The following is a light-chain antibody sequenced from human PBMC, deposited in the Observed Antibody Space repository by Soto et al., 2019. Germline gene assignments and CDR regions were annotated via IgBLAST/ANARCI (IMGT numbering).Light chain of an antibody. Sequence: AIQLTQSPSSLSASVGDRVTITCRASQDIRGALAWYQQKPGKAPKILIYDVSTLESGVPSRFSGSSSGTVFTLTISSLQPVDFATYYCQQFNSYPITFGQGTRLEIK. CDR3: QQFNSYPIT. V-gene: IGKV1-13*02. J-gene: IGKJ5*01. CDR2: DVS. CDR1: QDIRGA.